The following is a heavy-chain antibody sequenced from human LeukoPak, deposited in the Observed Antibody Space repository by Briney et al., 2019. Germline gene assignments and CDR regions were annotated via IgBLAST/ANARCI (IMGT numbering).Heavy chain of an antibody. D-gene: IGHD6-13*01. CDR3: ARGQQPFDY. CDR2: IHSGGST. V-gene: IGHV3-53*01. Sequence: GGTLRLSCAASGLTVSSNYMNWVRQAPGKGLEWVSVIHSGGSTYYADSVKGRFTISRDNSKNTLYLQMNGLRADDTAVYYCARGQQPFDYWGQGTLVTVSS. J-gene: IGHJ4*02. CDR1: GLTVSSNY.